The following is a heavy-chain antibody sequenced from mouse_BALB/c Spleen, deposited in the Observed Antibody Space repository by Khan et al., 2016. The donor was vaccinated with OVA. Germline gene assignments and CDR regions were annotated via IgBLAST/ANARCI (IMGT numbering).Heavy chain of an antibody. CDR1: GFSLTNYG. V-gene: IGHV2-6-1*01. D-gene: IGHD2-10*01. CDR3: ARQPYYHYNVMDY. Sequence: QVQLKQSGPGLVAPSQSLSITCTISGFSLTNYGVHWVRQPPGKGLEWLAVLWSDGSTTYNSALKSRLTITKDNSKSQVFLKMNSLQTDDTTIYFCARQPYYHYNVMDYWGQGTSVTVSS. CDR2: LWSDGST. J-gene: IGHJ4*01.